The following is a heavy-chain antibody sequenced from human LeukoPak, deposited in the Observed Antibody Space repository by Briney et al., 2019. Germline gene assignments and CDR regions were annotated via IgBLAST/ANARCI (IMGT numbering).Heavy chain of an antibody. Sequence: SETLSLTCTVSGGTISSYYWSWIRQPPGKGLEWIGYIYYSGSTNYNPSLKSRVTISVDTSKNQFSLKLSSVTAADTAVYYCQVGATTICAFDIWGQGTMVTVSS. V-gene: IGHV4-59*01. CDR3: QVGATTICAFDI. D-gene: IGHD1-26*01. J-gene: IGHJ3*02. CDR1: GGTISSYY. CDR2: IYYSGST.